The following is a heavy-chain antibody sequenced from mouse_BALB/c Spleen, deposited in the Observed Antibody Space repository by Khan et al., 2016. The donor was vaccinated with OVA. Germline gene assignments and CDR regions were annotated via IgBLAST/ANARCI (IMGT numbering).Heavy chain of an antibody. J-gene: IGHJ3*01. CDR3: ARVAYYYDSEGFAY. Sequence: EVELVESGGDVVKPGGSLKLSCAASGFTFSTYGMSWVRQTPDKRLEWVATVSTGGHYTYYPDTVKGRFIISRDNAKNTLYLQMNSLKSEDTAMLYCARVAYYYDSEGFAYWGQGTLVTVSS. V-gene: IGHV5-6*01. CDR1: GFTFSTYG. D-gene: IGHD1-1*01. CDR2: VSTGGHYT.